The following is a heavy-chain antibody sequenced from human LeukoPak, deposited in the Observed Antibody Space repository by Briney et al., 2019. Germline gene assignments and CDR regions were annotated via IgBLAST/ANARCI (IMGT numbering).Heavy chain of an antibody. V-gene: IGHV3-7*01. CDR2: IKQDGSER. CDR3: ARIKGYSSPFDY. CDR1: GFTFSSYC. Sequence: GGSLRLSCAASGFTFSSYCMSWVRQAPGKGLEWVANIKQDGSERFYVDSVKGRFTISRDNAKNSLYLQINSLRAEDTAVYYCARIKGYSSPFDYWGQGTLVTVSS. J-gene: IGHJ4*02. D-gene: IGHD2-15*01.